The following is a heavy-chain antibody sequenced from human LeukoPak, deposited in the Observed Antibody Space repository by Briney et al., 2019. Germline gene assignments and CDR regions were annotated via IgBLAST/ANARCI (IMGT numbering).Heavy chain of an antibody. D-gene: IGHD6-19*01. V-gene: IGHV3-48*03. CDR1: GFTFRSYE. CDR2: LSSSGSAF. J-gene: IGHJ4*02. Sequence: PGGSLRLSCEDSGFTFRSYEMNWVRQAPGKGLEWIAYLSSSGSAFSYADSVKGRFTIARDNAKNSVYLEMNSLRAEDTAVYSCANDQWLVLDYWGQGTLVTVSS. CDR3: ANDQWLVLDY.